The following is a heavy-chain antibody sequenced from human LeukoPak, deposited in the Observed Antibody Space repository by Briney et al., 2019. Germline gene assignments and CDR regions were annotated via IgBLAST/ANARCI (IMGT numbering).Heavy chain of an antibody. CDR1: GGSISSSSYY. CDR2: IYYSGST. D-gene: IGHD3-16*02. V-gene: IGHV4-39*07. Sequence: SETLSLTCTVSGGSISSSSYYWGWIRQPPGKGLEWIGSIYYSGSTYYNPSLKSRVTISVDTSKNQFSLKLSSVTAADTAVYYCATPARGNFYDYVWGSYRQYYFDYWGQGTLVTVSS. J-gene: IGHJ4*02. CDR3: ATPARGNFYDYVWGSYRQYYFDY.